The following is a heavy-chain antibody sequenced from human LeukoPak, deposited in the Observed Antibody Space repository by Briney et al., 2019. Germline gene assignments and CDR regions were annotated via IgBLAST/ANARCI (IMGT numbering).Heavy chain of an antibody. CDR1: GYNFIYYW. J-gene: IGHJ4*02. Sequence: GEPLKISCKNSGYNFIYYWIGWVRQMPGKGLEWMGIIYAGDSDTRYSPSFQGQVTISADKSISTTFLQWSSLKASDTAIYYCVRAKYCSGGTCEVRGGFDYWGQGTLVTVSS. D-gene: IGHD2-15*01. V-gene: IGHV5-51*01. CDR3: VRAKYCSGGTCEVRGGFDY. CDR2: IYAGDSDT.